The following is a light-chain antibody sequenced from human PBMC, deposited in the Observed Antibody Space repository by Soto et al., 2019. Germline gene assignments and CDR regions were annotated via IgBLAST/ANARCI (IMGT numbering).Light chain of an antibody. V-gene: IGLV2-14*01. CDR1: SSDVGGYNY. CDR3: SSYTSSSTLGYV. Sequence: TQPASVSGSPGQSITISCTGTSSDVGGYNYVSWYQQHPGKAPKLMIYEVSNRPSGVSNRFSGSKSGNTASLTISGLQAEDEADYYCSSYTSSSTLGYVFGTGTKLTVL. CDR2: EVS. J-gene: IGLJ1*01.